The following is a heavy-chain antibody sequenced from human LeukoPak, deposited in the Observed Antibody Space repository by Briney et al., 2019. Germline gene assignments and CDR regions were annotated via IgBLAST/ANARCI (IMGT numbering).Heavy chain of an antibody. CDR2: IYHSGST. Sequence: PPETLSLTCAVSGYSISSGYYWGWIRQPPGKGLEWIGSIYHSGSTYYNPSLKSRVTISVDTSKNQFSLKLSSVTAADTAVYYCAGTALDAFDIWGQGTMVTVSS. V-gene: IGHV4-38-2*01. CDR3: AGTALDAFDI. J-gene: IGHJ3*02. CDR1: GYSISSGYY.